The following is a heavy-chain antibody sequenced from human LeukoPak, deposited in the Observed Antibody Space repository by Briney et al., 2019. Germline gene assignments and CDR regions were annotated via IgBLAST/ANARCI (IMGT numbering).Heavy chain of an antibody. CDR2: IGSSSRSI. J-gene: IGHJ6*02. D-gene: IGHD3-10*01. CDR3: ARDPVRGMDV. CDR1: GLTFSRSN. V-gene: IGHV3-48*02. Sequence: PGGSLRLSCAASGLTFSRSNMNWVRQAPGKGLEWVSYIGSSSRSIYYADSVKGRFTISRDDAKNSLYLQMNSLRDEDTAVYYCARDPVRGMDVWGQGTTVTVSS.